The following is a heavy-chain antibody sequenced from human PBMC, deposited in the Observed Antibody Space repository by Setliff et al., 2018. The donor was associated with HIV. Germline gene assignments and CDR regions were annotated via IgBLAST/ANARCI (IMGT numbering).Heavy chain of an antibody. Sequence: GGSLRLSCAASGFTFDDYAMHWVRQAPGKGLEWVSGISWNSGSIGYADSVKGRFTISRDNAKNSLYMEMNSLRVEDTAVYYCTKDHLSGWASDCWGQGTVVTVSS. V-gene: IGHV3-9*01. J-gene: IGHJ4*03. CDR1: GFTFDDYA. CDR2: ISWNSGSI. D-gene: IGHD6-19*01. CDR3: TKDHLSGWASDC.